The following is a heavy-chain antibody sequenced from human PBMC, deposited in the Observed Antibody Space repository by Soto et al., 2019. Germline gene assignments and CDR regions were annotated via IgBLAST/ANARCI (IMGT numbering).Heavy chain of an antibody. CDR3: AEDSSYAPFDI. CDR2: ISGSGGST. CDR1: VFTLSSYA. Sequence: LSLTCAASVFTLSSYAMSWVRQAPGRGLECGSAISGSGGSTYYADSVKGRFTISRDNSKNTLYLQMNSQRAEYTAVYYCAEDSSYAPFDIWGQGTMVTVSS. V-gene: IGHV3-23*01. J-gene: IGHJ3*02. D-gene: IGHD2-2*01.